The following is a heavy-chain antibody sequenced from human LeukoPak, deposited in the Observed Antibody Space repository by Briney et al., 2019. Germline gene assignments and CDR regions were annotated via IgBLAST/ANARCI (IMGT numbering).Heavy chain of an antibody. CDR2: ILSDGSKT. CDR1: GFTFSSDA. CDR3: ARGRYPYDTVISLGY. V-gene: IGHV3-33*08. J-gene: IGHJ4*02. D-gene: IGHD3-16*01. Sequence: GGSLRLSCAASGFTFSSDAMHWVRQAPGKGLEWVAIILSDGSKTYYPDSVRGRFTISRDNSKNTLYLQMNSLRAEDTAVYYCARGRYPYDTVISLGYWGQGTLVTVSS.